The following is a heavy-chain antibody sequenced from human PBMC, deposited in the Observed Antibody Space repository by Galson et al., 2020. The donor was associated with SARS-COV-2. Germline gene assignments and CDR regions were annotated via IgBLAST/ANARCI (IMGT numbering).Heavy chain of an antibody. V-gene: IGHV1-2*02. CDR2: INPNSGGT. CDR3: ARDLPPYYYDSSGYYYLYYYYYGMDV. Sequence: ASVKVSCKASGYTFTGYYMHWVRQAPGQGLEWMGWINPNSGGTNYAQKFQGRVTMTWDTSISTAYMELSRLRSDDTAVYYCARDLPPYYYDSSGYYYLYYYYYGMDVWGQGTTVTVSS. J-gene: IGHJ6*02. D-gene: IGHD3-22*01. CDR1: GYTFTGYY.